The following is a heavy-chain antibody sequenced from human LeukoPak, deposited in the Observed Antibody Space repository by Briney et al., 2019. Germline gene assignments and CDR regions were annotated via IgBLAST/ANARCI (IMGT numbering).Heavy chain of an antibody. V-gene: IGHV4-59*12. D-gene: IGHD5-24*01. Sequence: PSETLSLTCTVSGGSISGYYWSWIRQPPGKGLEWIGHIFYSGSTNYNPSLKSRVTISVDTSKNQFSLKLSSVTAADTAVYYCARDRGEMATMRDYYYGMDVWGQGTTVTVSS. CDR2: IFYSGST. CDR3: ARDRGEMATMRDYYYGMDV. CDR1: GGSISGYY. J-gene: IGHJ6*02.